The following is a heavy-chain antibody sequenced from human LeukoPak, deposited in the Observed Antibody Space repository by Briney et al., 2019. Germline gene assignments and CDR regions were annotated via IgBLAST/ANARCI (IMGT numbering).Heavy chain of an antibody. Sequence: SWVRQAPGKGLEWIGYIYYSGSTYYNPSLKSRVTISVDTSKNQFSLKLSSVTAADTAVYYCARADGGYYGSGSYYGLFDYWGQGTLVTVSS. CDR2: IYYSGST. J-gene: IGHJ4*02. V-gene: IGHV4-31*02. D-gene: IGHD3-10*01. CDR3: ARADGGYYGSGSYYGLFDY.